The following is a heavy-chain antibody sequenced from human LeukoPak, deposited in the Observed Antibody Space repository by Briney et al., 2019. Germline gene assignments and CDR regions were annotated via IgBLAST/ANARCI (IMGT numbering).Heavy chain of an antibody. D-gene: IGHD4-23*01. Sequence: SGTLSLTCAVSGGSISISDSNWWSWVRQPPGKGLEWIGEIYHSGSTNYNPSLKSRVTISVDKSKNQFSLKLSSVTAADTAVYYCARDLHGGNSFTSDWYFDLWGRGTLVTVSS. J-gene: IGHJ2*01. CDR2: IYHSGST. CDR1: GGSISISDSNW. CDR3: ARDLHGGNSFTSDWYFDL. V-gene: IGHV4-4*02.